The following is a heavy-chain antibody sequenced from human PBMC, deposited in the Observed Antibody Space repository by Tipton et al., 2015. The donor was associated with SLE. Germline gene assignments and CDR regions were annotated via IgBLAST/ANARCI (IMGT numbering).Heavy chain of an antibody. V-gene: IGHV3-43*01. CDR2: ISWDGGYT. Sequence: SLRLSCAASGFTFDDYSMQWVRQAPGKGLEWVSLISWDGGYTYYADSVKGRFTISRDNSKNSLYLQMHSVRTEDTALYYCAKNRLTIRFRDALDAWGQGTTVTVSS. CDR3: AKNRLTIRFRDALDA. D-gene: IGHD3-3*01. J-gene: IGHJ6*02. CDR1: GFTFDDYS.